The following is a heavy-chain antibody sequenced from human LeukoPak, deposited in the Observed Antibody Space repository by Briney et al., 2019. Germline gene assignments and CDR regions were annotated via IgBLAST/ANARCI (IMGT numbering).Heavy chain of an antibody. D-gene: IGHD5-18*01. CDR3: ASFVDTAMGYPVSSPDY. CDR2: IYSGGST. Sequence: GGSLRLSCAASGFSVGSNYMTWVRQAPGKGLEWVSFIYSGGSTDYADSVKGRFTISRDNAKNSLYLQMNSLRAEDTAVYYCASFVDTAMGYPVSSPDYWGQGTLVTVSS. J-gene: IGHJ4*02. CDR1: GFSVGSNY. V-gene: IGHV3-53*01.